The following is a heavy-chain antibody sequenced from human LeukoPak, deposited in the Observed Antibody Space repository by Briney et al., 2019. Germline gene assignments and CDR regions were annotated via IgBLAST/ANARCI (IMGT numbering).Heavy chain of an antibody. CDR3: ARGRGSSWPYYFDY. CDR2: IWYDGSNK. J-gene: IGHJ4*02. V-gene: IGHV3-33*01. D-gene: IGHD6-13*01. Sequence: PGRSLRLSCAASRFTFSTYAMHWVREPPGTGLEWVAVIWYDGSNKYYADSVKGRFTISRDNSKNTLYLQMNSLRAEDTAVYYCARGRGSSWPYYFDYWGQGTLVTVSS. CDR1: RFTFSTYA.